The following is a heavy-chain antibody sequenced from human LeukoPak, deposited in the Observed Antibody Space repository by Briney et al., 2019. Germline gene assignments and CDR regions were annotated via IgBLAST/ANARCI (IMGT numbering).Heavy chain of an antibody. CDR1: GGSFSGYY. CDR3: ARGPRVAMVVVPAAI. Sequence: SETLSLTCAVYGGSFSGYYWSWIRQPPGKGLEWIGGINHSGSTNYNPSLKSRVTISVDTSKNQFSLKLSSVTAADTAVYYCARGPRVAMVVVPAAIWGQGTLVTVSS. D-gene: IGHD2-2*01. CDR2: INHSGST. J-gene: IGHJ4*02. V-gene: IGHV4-34*01.